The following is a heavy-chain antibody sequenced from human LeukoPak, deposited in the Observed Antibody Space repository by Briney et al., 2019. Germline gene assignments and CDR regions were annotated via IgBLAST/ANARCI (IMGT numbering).Heavy chain of an antibody. J-gene: IGHJ1*01. CDR3: ARGSASSMKKSIAVAGTGESAEYFQH. Sequence: ASVKVSCKASGYTFTGYYMHWVRQAPGQGLEWMGWINPNSGGTNYAQKFQGRVTMTRDTSISTAYMELSRLRSDDTAVYYCARGSASSMKKSIAVAGTGESAEYFQHWGQGTLVTVSS. D-gene: IGHD6-19*01. CDR2: INPNSGGT. V-gene: IGHV1-2*02. CDR1: GYTFTGYY.